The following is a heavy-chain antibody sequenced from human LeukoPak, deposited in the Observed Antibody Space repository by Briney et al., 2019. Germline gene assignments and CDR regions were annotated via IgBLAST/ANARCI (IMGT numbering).Heavy chain of an antibody. Sequence: SETLSLTCAVSGGSFSGYYWSWIRQSPGKGLEWIGEINHSGNTNYNPSLKSRVTISVDTSKNQFSLKLSSVTAADTAVYYCATSLTTVTHYYYYVDVWGKGTTVTISS. V-gene: IGHV4-34*01. D-gene: IGHD4-11*01. J-gene: IGHJ6*03. CDR2: INHSGNT. CDR1: GGSFSGYY. CDR3: ATSLTTVTHYYYYVDV.